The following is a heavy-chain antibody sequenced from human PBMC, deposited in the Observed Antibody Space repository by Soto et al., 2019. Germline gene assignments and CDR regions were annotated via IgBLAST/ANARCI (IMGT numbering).Heavy chain of an antibody. CDR2: IKSKTDGGTT. CDR3: TTHTVRDILTGYYYYYMDV. J-gene: IGHJ6*03. Sequence: GGSLRLSCAASGFTFSNAWMSWVRQAPGKGLEWVGRIKSKTDGGTTDYAAPVKGRFTISRDDSKNTLYLQMNSLKTEDTAVYYCTTHTVRDILTGYYYYYMDVWGKGTTVTVSS. CDR1: GFTFSNAW. V-gene: IGHV3-15*01. D-gene: IGHD3-9*01.